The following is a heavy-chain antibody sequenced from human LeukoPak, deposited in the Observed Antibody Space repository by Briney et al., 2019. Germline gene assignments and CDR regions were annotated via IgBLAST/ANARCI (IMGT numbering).Heavy chain of an antibody. CDR2: FDPEDGET. Sequence: ASVKVSCKASGYTFTSYYMHWVRQAPGKGLEWMGGFDPEDGETIYAQKFQGRVTMTEDTSTDTAYMELSSLRSEDTAVYYCATDGAAASQHWGQGTLVAVSS. CDR3: ATDGAAASQH. D-gene: IGHD6-13*01. CDR1: GYTFTSYY. J-gene: IGHJ1*01. V-gene: IGHV1-24*01.